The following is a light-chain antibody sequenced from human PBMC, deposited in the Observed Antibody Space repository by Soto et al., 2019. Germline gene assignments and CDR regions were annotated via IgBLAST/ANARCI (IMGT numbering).Light chain of an antibody. J-gene: IGKJ5*01. Sequence: ELVLTQSPDPLSLSPGERATLSCRASQSFSSSYLAWSQQRRGQPPRLLIYGTSKRATGIPDRFSGSGFDKDFTLTISRLDPEDSAVYYCQQYVGPRCTFGQGTRLEIK. CDR2: GTS. CDR3: QQYVGPRCT. CDR1: QSFSSSY. V-gene: IGKV3-20*01.